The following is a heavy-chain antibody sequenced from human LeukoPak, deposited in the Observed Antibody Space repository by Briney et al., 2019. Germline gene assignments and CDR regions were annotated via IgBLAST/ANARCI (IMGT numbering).Heavy chain of an antibody. D-gene: IGHD6-25*01. CDR3: ATGSGNYFSY. J-gene: IGHJ4*02. Sequence: PGGSLRLSCAASGSTFSRYWMHWVRQAPGKGLVWVSRIKSDGSDKIYADSVKGRFTISRDNAKTTLYLKMDRRRAETPAVYYCATGSGNYFSYWGQGTLVTVAS. V-gene: IGHV3-74*01. CDR2: IKSDGSDK. CDR1: GSTFSRYW.